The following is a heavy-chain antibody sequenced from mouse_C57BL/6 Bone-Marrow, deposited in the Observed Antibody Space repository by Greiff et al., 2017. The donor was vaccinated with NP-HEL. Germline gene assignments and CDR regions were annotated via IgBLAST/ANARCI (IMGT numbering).Heavy chain of an antibody. CDR2: IYPRSGNT. D-gene: IGHD1-1*01. V-gene: IGHV1-81*01. Sequence: QVQLKESGAELARPGASVKLSCKASGYTFTSYGISWVKQRTGQGLEWIGEIYPRSGNTYYNEKFKGKATLTADKSSSTAYMELRSLTSEDSAVYFCANHYYGSSWFAYWGQGTLVTVSA. CDR1: GYTFTSYG. J-gene: IGHJ3*01. CDR3: ANHYYGSSWFAY.